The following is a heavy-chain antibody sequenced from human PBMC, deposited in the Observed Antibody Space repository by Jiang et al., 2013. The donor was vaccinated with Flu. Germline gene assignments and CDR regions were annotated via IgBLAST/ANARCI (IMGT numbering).Heavy chain of an antibody. CDR2: ISVYNGNT. CDR1: GYTFSSYG. J-gene: IGHJ6*02. D-gene: IGHD6-13*01. CDR3: ARDYSSSWYGDYYYYGMDV. V-gene: IGHV1-18*01. Sequence: SVKVSCKASGYTFSSYGISWVRQAPGQGLEWMGWISVYNGNTKYAQKFQGRVTMTTDTSTSTAYMELRSLISDDTAVYYCARDYSSSWYGDYYYYGMDVWGQGTTVTV.